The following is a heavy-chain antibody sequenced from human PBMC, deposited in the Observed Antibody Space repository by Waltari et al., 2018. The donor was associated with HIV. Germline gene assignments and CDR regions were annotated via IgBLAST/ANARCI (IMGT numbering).Heavy chain of an antibody. CDR2: IYYSGST. CDR3: ARAGSVFGTSPYGMDV. J-gene: IGHJ6*02. V-gene: IGHV4-30-4*01. D-gene: IGHD2-2*01. Sequence: QVQLQESGPGLVKPSQPLSLTCTVSGGPISSGDYYWSWIRQPPGKGLEWIGYIYYSGSTYYNPSLKSRVTISVDTSKNQFSLKLSSVSAADTAVYYCARAGSVFGTSPYGMDVWGQGTTVTVSS. CDR1: GGPISSGDYY.